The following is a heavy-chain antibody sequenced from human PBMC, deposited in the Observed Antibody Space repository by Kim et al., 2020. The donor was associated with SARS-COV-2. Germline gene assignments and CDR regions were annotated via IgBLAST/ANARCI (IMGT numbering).Heavy chain of an antibody. J-gene: IGHJ6*02. D-gene: IGHD1-1*01. Sequence: RLPGRVTMTTDTSTSTAYMELRSLRSDDTAVYYCAREAGGTYYYYGMDVWGQGTTVTVSS. V-gene: IGHV1-18*01. CDR3: AREAGGTYYYYGMDV.